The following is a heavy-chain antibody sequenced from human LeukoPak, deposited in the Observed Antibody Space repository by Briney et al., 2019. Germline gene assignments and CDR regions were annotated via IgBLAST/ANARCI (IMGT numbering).Heavy chain of an antibody. CDR3: ARGLGLRYFDWLLFDY. CDR1: GYTFTAYY. Sequence: ASAKVSCKASGYTFTAYYLHWVRQAPGRGLEWMGWINPNNGVTKRAQKFQGRVTMTRDTSISTAYMELSRLRSDDTAVYYCARGLGLRYFDWLLFDYWGQGTLVTASS. D-gene: IGHD3-9*01. V-gene: IGHV1-2*02. CDR2: INPNNGVT. J-gene: IGHJ4*02.